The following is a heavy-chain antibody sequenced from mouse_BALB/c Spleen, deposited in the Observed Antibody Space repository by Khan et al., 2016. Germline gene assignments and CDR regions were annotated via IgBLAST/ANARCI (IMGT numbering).Heavy chain of an antibody. CDR3: ARRNA. J-gene: IGHJ2*01. CDR2: FDPPNGNT. CDR1: GFNIKDTY. V-gene: IGHV14-3*02. Sequence: VQLKQSGAELVKPGASVKSSCTASGFNIKDTYMHWVKQRPEQGLEWIGRFDPPNGNTKYDPKFQGQATITADTSYNNAYLQLSSLTSEDTAVFYCARRNAWGQGTTLTVSS.